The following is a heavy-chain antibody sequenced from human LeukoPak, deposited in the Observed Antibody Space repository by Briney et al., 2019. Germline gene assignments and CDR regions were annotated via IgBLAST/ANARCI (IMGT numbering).Heavy chain of an antibody. D-gene: IGHD3-10*01. CDR3: ARDPTTYGSGSYYYYFDY. Sequence: PGGSLRLSCAASGFTVSSNYMSWVRQAPGKGLEWVSVIYSGGSTYYADSVKGRFTISRDNAKNSLYLQMNSLRAEDTAVYYCARDPTTYGSGSYYYYFDYWGQGTLVTVSS. CDR2: IYSGGST. V-gene: IGHV3-66*01. J-gene: IGHJ4*02. CDR1: GFTVSSNY.